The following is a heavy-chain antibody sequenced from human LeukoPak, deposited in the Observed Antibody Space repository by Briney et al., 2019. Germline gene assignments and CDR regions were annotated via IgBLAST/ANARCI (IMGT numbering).Heavy chain of an antibody. V-gene: IGHV4-39*01. CDR1: GGSISSSSYY. Sequence: SEPLSLTCTVSGGSISSSSYYWGWIRQPPGKGLEWIGSIYYSGSTFYNPSLKSRVTISVDTSKNQFSLKLSSVTAADTSVYYCAKGYCRGGSCSAYPFDHWGQGTLVTVSS. J-gene: IGHJ4*02. D-gene: IGHD2-15*01. CDR2: IYYSGST. CDR3: AKGYCRGGSCSAYPFDH.